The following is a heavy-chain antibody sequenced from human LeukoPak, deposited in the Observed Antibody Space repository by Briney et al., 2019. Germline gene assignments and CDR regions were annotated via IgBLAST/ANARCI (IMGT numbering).Heavy chain of an antibody. V-gene: IGHV5-51*01. J-gene: IGHJ3*02. CDR2: IYPGDSDT. Sequence: GESLKISCKGSGYSFTSYWIGWVRQMPGKGLEWMGIIYPGDSDTRYSPSFQGRVTISADKSISTAYLQWSSLKASDTAMYYCARQGTYYYDSSGYGGGAFDIWGQGTMVTVSS. CDR3: ARQGTYYYDSSGYGGGAFDI. D-gene: IGHD3-22*01. CDR1: GYSFTSYW.